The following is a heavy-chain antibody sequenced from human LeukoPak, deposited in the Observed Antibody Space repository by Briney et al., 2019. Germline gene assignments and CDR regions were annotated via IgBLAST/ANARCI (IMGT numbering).Heavy chain of an antibody. CDR3: ARYAFEGVWGSYRYMGAFDI. CDR1: GGPISSYF. V-gene: IGHV4-59*08. J-gene: IGHJ3*02. D-gene: IGHD3-16*02. Sequence: SETLSLTCTVSGGPISSYFWSWIRQPPGKGLDSIGYTYYSGRHNYTPSSKSRITISVDTSKNQFSLKLRSVPAADTAVYYCARYAFEGVWGSYRYMGAFDIWGQGTMVTVSS. CDR2: TYYSGRH.